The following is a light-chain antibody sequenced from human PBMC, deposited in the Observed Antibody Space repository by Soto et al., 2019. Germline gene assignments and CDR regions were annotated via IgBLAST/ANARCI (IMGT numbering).Light chain of an antibody. V-gene: IGKV3-20*01. CDR3: QHYGRSPGLFT. CDR1: QSVSNTY. Sequence: EIVLTQSPGTLSLSPGERATLSCRASQSVSNTYLAWYQQKPDQAPRLLIYDASSRATGIPDRFSGSGSGTDFTLTISRLEPEDFAVYYCQHYGRSPGLFTFGPGTKVDIK. J-gene: IGKJ3*01. CDR2: DAS.